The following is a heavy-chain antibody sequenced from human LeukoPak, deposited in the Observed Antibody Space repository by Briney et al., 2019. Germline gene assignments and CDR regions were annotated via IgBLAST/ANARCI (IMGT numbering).Heavy chain of an antibody. V-gene: IGHV4-34*01. J-gene: IGHJ2*01. CDR3: ARRTTLNWYFDL. D-gene: IGHD1-1*01. Sequence: SETLSLTCAVYGESFSSYFWSWIRQPPGEGLEWIGEANHSGATNYNPSLKSRVTMAVDTSKNQFSLKLSSVTAADTAVYYCARRTTLNWYFDLWGRGTLVTVSS. CDR1: GESFSSYF. CDR2: ANHSGAT.